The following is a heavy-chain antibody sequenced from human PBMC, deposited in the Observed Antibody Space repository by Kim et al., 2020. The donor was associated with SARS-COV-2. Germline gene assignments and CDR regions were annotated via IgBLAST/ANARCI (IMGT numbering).Heavy chain of an antibody. Sequence: SETLSLTCSASGVSINSPTNYWVCIRQPPGQGLEWIGSIYYSGSAKYNSSLKSRVSISVDTSKNQFSLNVSSLTAAVSAVYYCARDFDYPNAFDIWGQGTMVTVSS. CDR2: IYYSGSA. D-gene: IGHD4-17*01. J-gene: IGHJ3*02. CDR1: GVSINSPTNY. CDR3: ARDFDYPNAFDI. V-gene: IGHV4-39*02.